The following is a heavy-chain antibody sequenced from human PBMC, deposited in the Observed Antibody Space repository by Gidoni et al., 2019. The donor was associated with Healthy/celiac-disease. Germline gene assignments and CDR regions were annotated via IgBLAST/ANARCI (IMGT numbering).Heavy chain of an antibody. CDR3: AKAAYGSGSPNWFDP. V-gene: IGHV3-23*01. D-gene: IGHD3-10*01. CDR2: ISGSGGST. J-gene: IGHJ5*02. Sequence: EVQLLASGGGLVQPGVSLRLSCAASGFTFSSYAMRWVRQAPGKGLEWVSAISGSGGSTYYADSVKGRFTISRDNSKNTLYLQMNSLRAEDTAVYYCAKAAYGSGSPNWFDPWGQGTLVTVSS. CDR1: GFTFSSYA.